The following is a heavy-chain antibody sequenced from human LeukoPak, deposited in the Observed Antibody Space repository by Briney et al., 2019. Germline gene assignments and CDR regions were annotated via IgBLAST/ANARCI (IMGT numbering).Heavy chain of an antibody. CDR1: GFTFSGYP. CDR3: AITKWGE. CDR2: ISYDGSNK. J-gene: IGHJ4*02. D-gene: IGHD3-3*01. V-gene: IGHV3-30-3*01. Sequence: GGSLRLSCAASGFTFSGYPIHWVRQAPGKGLEWVAVISYDGSNKYYADSVKGRFTISRDNSKNTLYLQMNSLRAEDTALYYCAITKWGEGGQGTLVTVSS.